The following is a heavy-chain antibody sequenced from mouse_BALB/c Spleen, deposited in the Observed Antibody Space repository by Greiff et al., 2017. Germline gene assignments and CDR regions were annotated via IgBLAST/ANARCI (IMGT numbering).Heavy chain of an antibody. CDR1: GFTFSDYY. J-gene: IGHJ4*01. V-gene: IGHV5-4*02. CDR3: ARGDYYGSSPYAMDY. Sequence: EVQLAESGGGLVKPGGSLKLSCAASGFTFSDYYMYWVHQTPEKRLEWVATISDGGSYTYYPDSVKGRFTISRDNAKNNLYLQMSSLKSEDTAMYYCARGDYYGSSPYAMDYWGQGTSVTVSS. CDR2: ISDGGSYT. D-gene: IGHD1-1*01.